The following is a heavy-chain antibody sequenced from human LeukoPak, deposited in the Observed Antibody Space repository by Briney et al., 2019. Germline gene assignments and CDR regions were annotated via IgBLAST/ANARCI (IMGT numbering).Heavy chain of an antibody. CDR1: GGSISSYY. D-gene: IGHD3-3*01. V-gene: IGHV4-4*07. CDR3: ARGVDFWSGYYCYFDY. Sequence: SETLSLTCTISGGSISSYYWSWIRQPAGKGLEWIGRIYTSGSTNYNPSLKSRVTMSVDTSKNQFSLKLSSVTAADTAVYYCARGVDFWSGYYCYFDYWGQGTLVTVSS. J-gene: IGHJ4*02. CDR2: IYTSGST.